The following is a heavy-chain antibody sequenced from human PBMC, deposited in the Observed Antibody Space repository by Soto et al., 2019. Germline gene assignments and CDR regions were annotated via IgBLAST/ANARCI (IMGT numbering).Heavy chain of an antibody. CDR1: GFTFSTYS. D-gene: IGHD2-8*02. CDR3: ARSGYFDY. J-gene: IGHJ4*02. Sequence: EVQLVESGGGLVQPGGSLRLSCAVSGFTFSTYSMNWVRQAPGKGLEWVSYISSTGNTIYYPDSVKGRFTISRDTAKKSLYLQMNSLRAEDTAVYYCARSGYFDYWGQGTLVAVSS. V-gene: IGHV3-48*01. CDR2: ISSTGNTI.